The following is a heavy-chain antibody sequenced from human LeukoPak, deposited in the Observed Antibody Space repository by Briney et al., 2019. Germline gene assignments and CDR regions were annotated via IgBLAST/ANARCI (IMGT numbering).Heavy chain of an antibody. D-gene: IGHD3-22*01. CDR1: GFTVSSNY. J-gene: IGHJ3*02. CDR3: ARDLATAYYDSSGYYADAFDI. CDR2: ISSSSSYI. Sequence: PGGSLRLSCAASGFTVSSNYMSWVRQAPGQGLEWFSSISSSSSYIYYADSVKGRFTISRYNAKNSLYLQMNSLRGEDTAVYYCARDLATAYYDSSGYYADAFDIWGQGTMVTVSS. V-gene: IGHV3-21*01.